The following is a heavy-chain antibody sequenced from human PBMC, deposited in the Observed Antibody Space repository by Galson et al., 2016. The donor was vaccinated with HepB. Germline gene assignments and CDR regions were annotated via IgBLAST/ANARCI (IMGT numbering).Heavy chain of an antibody. D-gene: IGHD3-10*01. CDR2: IKPDGSET. CDR3: ARVSHLVGSGTYDY. Sequence: SLRLSCAASGFTFSVYWMTWVRQAPGKGLEWVANIKPDGSETYCVDSVKGRFTFSRDNAKNSLFLQMSSLRVDDTAVYHCARVSHLVGSGTYDYWGQGSLFTVSS. V-gene: IGHV3-7*01. J-gene: IGHJ4*02. CDR1: GFTFSVYW.